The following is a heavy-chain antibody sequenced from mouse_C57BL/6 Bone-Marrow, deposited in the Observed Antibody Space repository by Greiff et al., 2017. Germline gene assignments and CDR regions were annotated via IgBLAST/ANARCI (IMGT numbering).Heavy chain of an antibody. CDR3: ARTLGRGWYFDV. D-gene: IGHD4-1*01. V-gene: IGHV1-42*01. CDR1: GYSFTGYY. Sequence: EVPLQQSGPELVQPGASVKISCKASGYSFTGYYMNWVKQSPEKSLEWIGEINPSTGGTTYNQKFKAKATLTVDKSSSTANRQRKSLTYEESAGYYGARTLGRGWYFDVGGTGTTVTGSS. J-gene: IGHJ1*03. CDR2: INPSTGGT.